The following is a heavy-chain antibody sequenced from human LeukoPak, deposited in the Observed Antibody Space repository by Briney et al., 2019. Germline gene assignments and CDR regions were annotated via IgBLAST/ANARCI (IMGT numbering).Heavy chain of an antibody. Sequence: SETLSLTCTVSGGFVSSYYWTWIRQPPGKGLEWIGYIYTSGGTNYNPSLSSRVTISEDTSKNQFSLILSSMTAADTAVYYCARRHHYYYYMDVWGKGTTVTVSS. CDR3: ARRHHYYYYMDV. J-gene: IGHJ6*03. CDR1: GGFVSSYY. V-gene: IGHV4-4*09. CDR2: IYTSGGT.